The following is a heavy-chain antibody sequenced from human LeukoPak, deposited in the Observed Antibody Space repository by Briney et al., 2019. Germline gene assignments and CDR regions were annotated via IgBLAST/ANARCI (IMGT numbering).Heavy chain of an antibody. Sequence: ASVKVSCKASGYTFTGYYMHWVRQAPGQGLEWMGWINPNSRGTNYAQKFQGRVTMTRDTSISTAYMELSRLRSDDTAVYYCARGITMVRGVIITFAWYFDLWGRGTLVTVSS. CDR1: GYTFTGYY. CDR2: INPNSRGT. J-gene: IGHJ2*01. CDR3: ARGITMVRGVIITFAWYFDL. D-gene: IGHD3-10*01. V-gene: IGHV1-2*02.